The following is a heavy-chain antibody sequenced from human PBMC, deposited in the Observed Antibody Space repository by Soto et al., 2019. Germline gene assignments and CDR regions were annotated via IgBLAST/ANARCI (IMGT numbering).Heavy chain of an antibody. Sequence: GESLKISCKGSGYSFTSYWIGWVRQMPGKGLEWMGIIYPGDSDTRYSPSFQGQVTISADKSISTAYLQWSSLKASDTAMYYCARQEGNYYDSSGYFSYWGQGTLVTVSS. V-gene: IGHV5-51*01. D-gene: IGHD3-22*01. CDR3: ARQEGNYYDSSGYFSY. J-gene: IGHJ4*02. CDR2: IYPGDSDT. CDR1: GYSFTSYW.